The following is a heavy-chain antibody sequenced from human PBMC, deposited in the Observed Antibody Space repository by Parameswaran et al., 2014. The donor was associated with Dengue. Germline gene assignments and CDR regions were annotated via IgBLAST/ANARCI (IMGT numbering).Heavy chain of an antibody. J-gene: IGHJ4*02. D-gene: IGHD4-23*01. CDR2: IYYSGST. CDR3: ARDKGPYDGGNGFDY. Sequence: WIRQPPGKGLEWIGYIYYSGSTNYNPSLKSRVTISVDTSKNQFSLKLSSVTAADTAVYYCARDKGPYDGGNGFDYWGQGTLVTVSS. V-gene: IGHV4-59*01.